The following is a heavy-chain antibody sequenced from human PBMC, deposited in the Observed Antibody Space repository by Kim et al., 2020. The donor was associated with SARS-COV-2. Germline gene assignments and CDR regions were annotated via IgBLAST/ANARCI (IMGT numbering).Heavy chain of an antibody. CDR2: AWSDNKNT. V-gene: IGHV3-33*01. J-gene: IGHJ4*02. D-gene: IGHD6-19*01. CDR1: GFTFSNFG. CDR3: ARDAVAGRWEFYFDQ. Sequence: GGSLRLSCETSGFTFSNFGMHWVRQAPGKGLEWVAVAWSDNKNTDYTDSVKGRFSISRDDSKNTVYLEMNSLRAEDTAVYFCARDAVAGRWEFYFDQWGQGTLVTVSS.